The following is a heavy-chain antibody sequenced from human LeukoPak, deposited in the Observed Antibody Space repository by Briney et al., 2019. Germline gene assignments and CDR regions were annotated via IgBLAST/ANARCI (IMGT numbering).Heavy chain of an antibody. V-gene: IGHV3-33*01. Sequence: GRSLRLSCAASGFTFSSYGMHWVRQAPGKGLEWVAVIWYDGSNKYYADSVKGRFTISRDNSKNTLYLQMNSLRAEDTAVYYCARESAEVNYYDSSGFDYWGQGTLVTVSS. J-gene: IGHJ4*02. CDR2: IWYDGSNK. CDR3: ARESAEVNYYDSSGFDY. D-gene: IGHD3-22*01. CDR1: GFTFSSYG.